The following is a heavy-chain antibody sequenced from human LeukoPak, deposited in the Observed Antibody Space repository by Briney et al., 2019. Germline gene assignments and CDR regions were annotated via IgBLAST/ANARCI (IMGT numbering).Heavy chain of an antibody. CDR3: ARVEAGLDYDSSGYYYGMDV. Sequence: GGSLSLSCAASGFTFSSYGMHWVRQAPGKGLEWVAVIWYDGSNKYYADSVKGRFTISRDNSKNTLYLQMNSLRAEDTAVYYCARVEAGLDYDSSGYYYGMDVWGQGTTVTVSS. CDR2: IWYDGSNK. V-gene: IGHV3-33*01. D-gene: IGHD3-22*01. J-gene: IGHJ6*02. CDR1: GFTFSSYG.